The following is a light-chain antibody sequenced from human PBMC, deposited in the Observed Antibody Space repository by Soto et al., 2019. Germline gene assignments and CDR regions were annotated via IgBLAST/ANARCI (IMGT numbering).Light chain of an antibody. CDR2: GAS. CDR1: QSVSIS. CDR3: QQYGSSPWT. J-gene: IGKJ1*01. V-gene: IGKV3-20*01. Sequence: EIVMPQSPGTLSISPGERSTLSCRSSQSVSISLAWYQQKPGQAPRLLIYGASSRATGIPDRFSGSGSGTDFTLTISRLEPEDFAVYYCQQYGSSPWTFGQGTKVDIK.